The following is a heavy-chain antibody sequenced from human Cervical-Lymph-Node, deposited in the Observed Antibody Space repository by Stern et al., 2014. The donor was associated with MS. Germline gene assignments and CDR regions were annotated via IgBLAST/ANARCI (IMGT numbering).Heavy chain of an antibody. V-gene: IGHV1-2*04. CDR2: INPNSGDT. D-gene: IGHD2-8*01. CDR3: ARSVRLVRRSTNGWLAP. Sequence: VQLVQSGAEVKKPGASVKISCKASEYTFTGYYIHWVRQAPGHGLEWMGWINPNSGDTNYAQKFQGWVTMTRDTSIGTAYLELSSLRSNDTAVYYCARSVRLVRRSTNGWLAPWGQGTLVTVSP. CDR1: EYTFTGYY. J-gene: IGHJ5*02.